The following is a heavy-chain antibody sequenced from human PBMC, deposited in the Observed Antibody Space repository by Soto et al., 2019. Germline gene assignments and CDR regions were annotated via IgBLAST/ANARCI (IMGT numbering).Heavy chain of an antibody. CDR2: ISAYNGNT. V-gene: IGHV1-18*01. J-gene: IGHJ5*02. CDR3: ARVVGALGPWFDP. D-gene: IGHD1-26*01. Sequence: QVQLVQSGAEVKKPGASVKVSCKASGYTFTSYGISWVRQAPGQGLEWMGRISAYNGNTNYAQKLQGRVTMTTDTPPNTAYTGLRSLRSDDPAVYYCARVVGALGPWFDPWGQGTLVTVSS. CDR1: GYTFTSYG.